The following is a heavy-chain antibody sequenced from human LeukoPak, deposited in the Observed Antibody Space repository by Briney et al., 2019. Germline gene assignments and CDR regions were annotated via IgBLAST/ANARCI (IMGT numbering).Heavy chain of an antibody. D-gene: IGHD5-12*01. CDR3: ARLGSTSGYDYPFDY. V-gene: IGHV5-51*01. CDR1: GYSFTSYW. Sequence: GESLKISCKGSGYSFTSYWIGWVRQMPGKGLEWMGIIYPGDSDTRYSPSFQGQVTISADKSISTAYLQWSSLKASDTAMYYCARLGSTSGYDYPFDYWGQGTLVTVSS. CDR2: IYPGDSDT. J-gene: IGHJ4*02.